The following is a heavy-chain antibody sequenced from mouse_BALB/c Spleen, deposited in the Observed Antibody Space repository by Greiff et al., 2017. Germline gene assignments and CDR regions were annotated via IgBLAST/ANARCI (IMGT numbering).Heavy chain of an antibody. CDR2: IRNKANGYTT. D-gene: IGHD2-3*01. Sequence: EVQLVESGGGLVQPGGSLRLSCATSGFTFTDYYMSWVRQPPGKALEWLGFIRNKANGYTTEYSASVKGRFTISRDNSQSILYLQMNTLRAEDSATYYCARDEDDGYYDWGQGTTLTVSS. CDR1: GFTFTDYY. CDR3: ARDEDDGYYD. J-gene: IGHJ2*01. V-gene: IGHV7-3*02.